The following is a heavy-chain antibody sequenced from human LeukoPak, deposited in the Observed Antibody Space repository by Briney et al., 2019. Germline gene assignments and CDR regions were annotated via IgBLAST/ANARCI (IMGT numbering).Heavy chain of an antibody. D-gene: IGHD3-22*01. CDR3: ASLPAADNCGYYSTFEYFQH. J-gene: IGHJ1*01. CDR2: TNYSGST. Sequence: PPETLSLTCTVSGGSLSSSSYYWGWIRQPPGKGLEWIGRTNYSGSTYYNPSLKSRVTISVDTSKNQFSLKLSSVTPPARAMYCCASLPAADNCGYYSTFEYFQHWGQGTLVTVSS. CDR1: GGSLSSSSYY. V-gene: IGHV4-39*01.